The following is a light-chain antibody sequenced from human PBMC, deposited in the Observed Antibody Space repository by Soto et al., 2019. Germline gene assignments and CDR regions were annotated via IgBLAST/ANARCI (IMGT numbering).Light chain of an antibody. Sequence: QSALTQPRSVSGSPGQSVTIPCTGTGSDVGAYDFVSWYQQHPGKAPELMIYDVSKRPSGVPDRFSGSKSGNTASLTISGLQADDAADYYCCSYAVTSSVVFGGGTKLTVL. CDR1: GSDVGAYDF. CDR3: CSYAVTSSVV. J-gene: IGLJ2*01. CDR2: DVS. V-gene: IGLV2-11*01.